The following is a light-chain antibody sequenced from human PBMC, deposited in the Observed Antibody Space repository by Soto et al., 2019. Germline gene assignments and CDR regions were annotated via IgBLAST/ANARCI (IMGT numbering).Light chain of an antibody. V-gene: IGLV2-23*02. CDR1: SSDVGSYNL. Sequence: QSALTQPASVSGSPGQSITISCTGTSSDVGSYNLVSWYQQHPGKDPKLMIYEVSKRPSGVSNRFSGSKSGNTASLTISGLQAEDEADYYCCSYAGSRRVFGGGTKLTVL. CDR3: CSYAGSRRV. J-gene: IGLJ2*01. CDR2: EVS.